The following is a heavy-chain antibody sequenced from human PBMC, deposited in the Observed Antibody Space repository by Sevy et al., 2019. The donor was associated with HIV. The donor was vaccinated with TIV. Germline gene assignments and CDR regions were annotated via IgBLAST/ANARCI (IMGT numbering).Heavy chain of an antibody. CDR2: IKSKTDGGTA. CDR3: TTDGMYYDILTGYYRVVDY. D-gene: IGHD3-9*01. V-gene: IGHV3-15*01. CDR1: GFTFSNYV. J-gene: IGHJ4*02. Sequence: GGSLRLSCAASGFTFSNYVMSWVRQAPGKGLEWVGRIKSKTDGGTADHAAPVKGRFTISRDDSKNTLYLQMNSLKTEDTAVYYCTTDGMYYDILTGYYRVVDYWGQGTLVTVSS.